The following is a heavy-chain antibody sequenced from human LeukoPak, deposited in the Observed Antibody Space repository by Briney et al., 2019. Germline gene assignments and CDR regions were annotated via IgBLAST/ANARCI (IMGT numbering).Heavy chain of an antibody. Sequence: SETLSLTCAVYGGSFSGYYWSWIRQPPGKGLEWIGEINHSGSTNYNPSLKSRVTVSVDTSKNQFSLKLSSVTAADTAVYYCARAIVGPRGWFDPWGQGTLVTVSS. J-gene: IGHJ5*02. CDR1: GGSFSGYY. V-gene: IGHV4-34*01. CDR2: INHSGST. CDR3: ARAIVGPRGWFDP. D-gene: IGHD1-26*01.